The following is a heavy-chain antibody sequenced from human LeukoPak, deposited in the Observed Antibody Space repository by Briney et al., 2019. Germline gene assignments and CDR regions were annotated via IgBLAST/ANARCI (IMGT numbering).Heavy chain of an antibody. CDR2: INPNSGGT. D-gene: IGHD6-6*01. CDR3: ARVEYSSYHFDY. Sequence: ASVKVSCKASGYTFTGYYMHWVRQAPGQGLEWMGWINPNSGGTNYAQKFQGRVTMTRDTSISTAYMELSRLRSDDTAVYYCARVEYSSYHFDYWGQGTLVTVSS. V-gene: IGHV1-2*02. CDR1: GYTFTGYY. J-gene: IGHJ4*02.